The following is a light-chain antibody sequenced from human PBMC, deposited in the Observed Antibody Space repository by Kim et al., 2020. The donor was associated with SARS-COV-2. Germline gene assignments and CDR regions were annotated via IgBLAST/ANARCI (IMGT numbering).Light chain of an antibody. CDR3: QAWDSSTEV. Sequence: SYELTQPPSVSVSPGQTASITCSGDKLGDKYACWYQQKPGQSPVLVIYQDSKRPSGIPERFSGSNSGNTATLTINGTQAMDEADYYCQAWDSSTEVFGTGTKVTVL. CDR2: QDS. CDR1: KLGDKY. V-gene: IGLV3-1*01. J-gene: IGLJ1*01.